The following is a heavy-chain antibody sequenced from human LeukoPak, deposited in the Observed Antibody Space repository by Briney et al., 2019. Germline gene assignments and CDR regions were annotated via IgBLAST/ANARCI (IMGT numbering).Heavy chain of an antibody. CDR1: GSTFSVYG. J-gene: IGHJ5*02. D-gene: IGHD2-15*01. Sequence: PGRSLRLSCAASGSTFSVYGMHWVRQAPGKGLEWVAVISHDGNNKYYEDSVKGRFSISRDNSKNTLYLQMNSLRAEDTAVYYCAKEGCSGGSCYNWFDPWGQGTLVTVSS. V-gene: IGHV3-30*18. CDR3: AKEGCSGGSCYNWFDP. CDR2: ISHDGNNK.